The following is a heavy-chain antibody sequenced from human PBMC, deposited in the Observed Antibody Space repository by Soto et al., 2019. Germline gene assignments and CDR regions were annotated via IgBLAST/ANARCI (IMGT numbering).Heavy chain of an antibody. J-gene: IGHJ4*02. D-gene: IGHD2-21*02. CDR3: ARDQYCGGDCYLYYFDY. CDR2: IIPIFGTA. V-gene: IGHV1-69*13. CDR1: GGTFSSYA. Sequence: SVKVSCKASGGTFSSYAISWVRQAPGQGLEWMGGIIPIFGTANYAQKFQGRVTITADESTSTAYMELSSLRSEDTAVYYCARDQYCGGDCYLYYFDYWGQGTLVTVSS.